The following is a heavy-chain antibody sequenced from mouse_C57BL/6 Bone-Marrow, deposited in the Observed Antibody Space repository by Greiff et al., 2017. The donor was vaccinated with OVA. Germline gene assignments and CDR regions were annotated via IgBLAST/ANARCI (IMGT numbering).Heavy chain of an antibody. J-gene: IGHJ3*01. CDR1: GFTIKDDY. V-gene: IGHV14-4*01. CDR2: IDPENGDT. CDR3: TTRGAFAY. Sequence: EVQLQQSGAELVRPGASVKLSCTASGFTIKDDYMHWVKQRPEQGLEWIGWIDPENGDTEYASKFQGKATITADTSSNTAYLQLSSLTSEDTAVYYCTTRGAFAYWGQGTLVTVSA.